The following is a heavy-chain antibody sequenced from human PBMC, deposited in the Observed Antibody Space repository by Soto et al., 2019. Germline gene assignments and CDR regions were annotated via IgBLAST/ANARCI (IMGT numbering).Heavy chain of an antibody. CDR2: INSSGGST. CDR3: AKNRDSGFWGMDV. D-gene: IGHD3-10*01. Sequence: GGSLRLSLAALGFTFSSYALSWVRKAPGKGMEWVSAINSSGGSTYYAESVKGRFTISRDNSKNSLYLQMNNLRAEDRAVYSCAKNRDSGFWGMDVWGQGTAVTVSS. V-gene: IGHV3-23*01. CDR1: GFTFSSYA. J-gene: IGHJ6*02.